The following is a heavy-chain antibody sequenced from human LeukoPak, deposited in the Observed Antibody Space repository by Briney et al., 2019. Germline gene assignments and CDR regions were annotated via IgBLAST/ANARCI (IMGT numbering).Heavy chain of an antibody. J-gene: IGHJ4*02. V-gene: IGHV1-69*05. Sequence: GGSVRLSCEASGGTFSSYAISWVRQAPGQGLEWMGGIIRIFGTANYAQKFQGRVTITTDESTSTAYMELSSLRSEDTAVYYCAESVGWPWITLDYWGQGTLVTVSS. CDR2: IIRIFGTA. D-gene: IGHD5-12*01. CDR1: GGTFSSYA. CDR3: AESVGWPWITLDY.